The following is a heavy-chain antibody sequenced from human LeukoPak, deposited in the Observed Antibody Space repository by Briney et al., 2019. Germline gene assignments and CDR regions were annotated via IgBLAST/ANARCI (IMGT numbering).Heavy chain of an antibody. V-gene: IGHV3-15*01. CDR1: GFTFSNAW. CDR3: TTGYCSGGSCYSGYYYYYYMDV. Sequence: GGSLRLSCAASGFTFSNAWMSWVRQAPGKGLEWVGRIKSKTDGGTTDYAAPVKGRFTISRDDSKNTLYLQMNSLKTEDTAVYYCTTGYCSGGSCYSGYYYYYYMDVWGKGTTVTVSS. CDR2: IKSKTDGGTT. J-gene: IGHJ6*03. D-gene: IGHD2-15*01.